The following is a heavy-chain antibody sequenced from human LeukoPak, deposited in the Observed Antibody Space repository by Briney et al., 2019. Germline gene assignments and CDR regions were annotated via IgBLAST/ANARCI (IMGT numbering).Heavy chain of an antibody. CDR1: GYTFTSYY. V-gene: IGHV1-69*02. J-gene: IGHJ6*03. D-gene: IGHD6-6*01. CDR3: AGTIAARRLYYYYMDV. Sequence: ASVKVSCKASGYTFTSYYMHWVRQAPGQGLEWMGRIIPILGIANYAQKFQGRVTITADKSTSTAYMELSSLRSEDTAVYYCAGTIAARRLYYYYMDVWGKGTTVTVSS. CDR2: IIPILGIA.